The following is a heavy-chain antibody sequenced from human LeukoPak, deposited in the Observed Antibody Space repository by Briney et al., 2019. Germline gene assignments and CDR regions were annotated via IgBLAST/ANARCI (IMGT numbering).Heavy chain of an antibody. CDR3: ARWGSSCPFDY. CDR1: GFTFSSYS. V-gene: IGHV3-21*01. Sequence: PGGSLRLSCAASGFTFSSYSMNWVRQAPGKGLEWVSSISSSSYIYYADSVRGRFTISRDNAKNSLYLQMNSLRAEDTAVYYCARWGSSCPFDYWGQGTLVTVSS. J-gene: IGHJ4*02. D-gene: IGHD6-13*01. CDR2: ISSSSYI.